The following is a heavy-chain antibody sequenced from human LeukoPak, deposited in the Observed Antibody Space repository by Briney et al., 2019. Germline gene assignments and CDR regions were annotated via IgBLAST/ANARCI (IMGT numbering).Heavy chain of an antibody. V-gene: IGHV3-23*01. CDR1: GFTFDDYA. CDR3: AKELRSGGVVTNFDY. Sequence: GRSLRLSCAASGFTFDDYAMHWVRQAPGKGLEWVSAISYGGDITFYAPSVQGRFTISRDNSKDTLYVQMDSLRAEDTAIYYCAKELRSGGVVTNFDYWGQGTLVIVSP. D-gene: IGHD4-23*01. CDR2: ISYGGDIT. J-gene: IGHJ4*02.